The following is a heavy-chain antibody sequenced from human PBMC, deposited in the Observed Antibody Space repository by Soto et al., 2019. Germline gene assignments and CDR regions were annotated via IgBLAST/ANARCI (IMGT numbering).Heavy chain of an antibody. Sequence: QVQLQESCPGLVKPSDTLSLTCAVSGYSISSSNWWGWIRQPPGKGLEWIGYIYYSGTTYYNPSLKSRVTMPVDRSRSLFSLMLTSVTAVDTAVYYCASREIQGPIDYWGQGTLVIVSS. CDR1: GYSISSSNW. J-gene: IGHJ4*02. D-gene: IGHD1-26*01. CDR3: ASREIQGPIDY. CDR2: IYYSGTT. V-gene: IGHV4-28*01.